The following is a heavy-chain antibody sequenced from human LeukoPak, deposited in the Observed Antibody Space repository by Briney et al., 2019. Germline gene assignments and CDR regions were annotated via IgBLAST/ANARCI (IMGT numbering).Heavy chain of an antibody. Sequence: SVKVSCKASRGTFSSYAISRVRHAPGQGLEWMGGLIPIFGTANYAQKFQGKVTITTDESTRTAYMELSSLRSEDTDEYYRPSRGGWGGNYFDYWGQGTLVTVSS. V-gene: IGHV1-69*05. D-gene: IGHD3-16*01. CDR2: LIPIFGTA. CDR3: PSRGGWGGNYFDY. J-gene: IGHJ4*02. CDR1: RGTFSSYA.